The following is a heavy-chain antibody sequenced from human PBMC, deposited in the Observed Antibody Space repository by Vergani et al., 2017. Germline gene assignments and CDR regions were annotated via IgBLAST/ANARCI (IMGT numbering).Heavy chain of an antibody. CDR3: AGQGPXVTTWGGRYYGMDV. CDR1: GGSISSSSYY. J-gene: IGHJ6*02. CDR2: MFYTGST. V-gene: IGHV4-39*01. Sequence: QLQLQESGPGLVKPSETLPLTCTVSGGSISSSSYYWGWIRQPPGKGLEWIGSMFYTGSTYYNPSLKSRVTISIDTPKNQFSLRLSSLTAADTAVYYCAGQGPXVTTWGGRYYGMDVWGQGTTVTVSS. D-gene: IGHD4-17*01.